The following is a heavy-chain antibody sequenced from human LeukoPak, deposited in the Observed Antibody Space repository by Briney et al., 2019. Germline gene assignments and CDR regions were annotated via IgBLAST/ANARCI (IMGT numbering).Heavy chain of an antibody. CDR3: ARGGTAYGSGSYYKGLTDY. CDR1: GGSFSGYY. J-gene: IGHJ4*02. D-gene: IGHD3-10*01. V-gene: IGHV4-34*01. CDR2: INHSGST. Sequence: SETLSLTCAVYGGSFSGYYWSWIRQPPGKGREWIGEINHSGSTNYNPSLKSRVTISVDTSKNQFSLKLSSVTAADTAVYYCARGGTAYGSGSYYKGLTDYWGQGTLVTVSS.